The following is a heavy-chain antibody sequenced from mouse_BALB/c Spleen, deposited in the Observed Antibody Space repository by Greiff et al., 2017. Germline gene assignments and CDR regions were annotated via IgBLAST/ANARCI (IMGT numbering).Heavy chain of an antibody. CDR3: ARALYDYDEGYAMDY. D-gene: IGHD2-4*01. Sequence: EVQLVESGGGLVKPGGSLKLSCAASGFTFSSYAMSWVRQSPEKRLEWVAEISSGGSYTYYPDTVTGRFTISRDNAKNTLYLEMSSLRSEDTAMYYCARALYDYDEGYAMDYWGQGTSVTVSS. V-gene: IGHV5-9-4*01. J-gene: IGHJ4*01. CDR1: GFTFSSYA. CDR2: ISSGGSYT.